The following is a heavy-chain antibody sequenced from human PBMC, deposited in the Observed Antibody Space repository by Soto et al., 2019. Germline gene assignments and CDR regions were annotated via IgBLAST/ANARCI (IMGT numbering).Heavy chain of an antibody. Sequence: EVQLVESGGGLIQPGRSLRLSCAASGFTFDDYAMHWVRQTPGKGLEWVSGISWNSGRIGYADSVKGRFTISRDNAKNSLYLQTNSLRVEDTAFYYCAKGGNRHYDFWSDYWGQGTLVTVSS. D-gene: IGHD3-3*01. V-gene: IGHV3-9*01. CDR1: GFTFDDYA. CDR2: ISWNSGRI. CDR3: AKGGNRHYDFWSDY. J-gene: IGHJ4*02.